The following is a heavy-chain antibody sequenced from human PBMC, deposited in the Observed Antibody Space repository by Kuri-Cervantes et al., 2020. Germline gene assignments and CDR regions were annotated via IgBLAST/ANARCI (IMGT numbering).Heavy chain of an antibody. V-gene: IGHV3-30*02. J-gene: IGHJ4*02. CDR3: AKDLFILNYYDSSGLLDY. D-gene: IGHD3-22*01. CDR1: GFTFSSYG. Sequence: GGSLRLSCVASGFTFSSYGMHWVRQAPGKGLEWVAVIWYDGSNKYYADSVKGRFTISRDNSKNTLYLQMNSLRAEDTAVYYCAKDLFILNYYDSSGLLDYWGQGTLVTVSS. CDR2: IWYDGSNK.